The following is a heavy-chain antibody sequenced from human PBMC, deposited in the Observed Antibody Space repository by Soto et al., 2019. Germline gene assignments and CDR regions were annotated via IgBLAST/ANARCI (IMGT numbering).Heavy chain of an antibody. Sequence: EVQLVESGGGLVQPGGSLRLSCAASGFTFSSYWLSWVRQAPGKGLEWVANIKQDGSEKYYVDSVKGRFTISRDNAKNSLYLQMNSLRAEDTAVYYCARRSTWYNDAFDIWGQGTMVTVSS. V-gene: IGHV3-7*01. D-gene: IGHD6-13*01. J-gene: IGHJ3*02. CDR2: IKQDGSEK. CDR3: ARRSTWYNDAFDI. CDR1: GFTFSSYW.